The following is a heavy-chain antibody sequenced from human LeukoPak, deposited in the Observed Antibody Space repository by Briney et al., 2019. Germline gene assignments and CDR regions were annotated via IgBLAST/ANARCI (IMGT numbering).Heavy chain of an antibody. Sequence: TGGSLRLSCAASGFTFSDAWMSWVRQAPGKGLEWVGRIKSKTDGGTTDYAAPVKGRFTISRDDSKNTLYLQMNSLRAEDTAVYYCARVFVAYVVVVAAIDYWGQGTLVTVSS. CDR3: ARVFVAYVVVVAAIDY. V-gene: IGHV3-15*01. CDR2: IKSKTDGGTT. CDR1: GFTFSDAW. J-gene: IGHJ4*02. D-gene: IGHD2-15*01.